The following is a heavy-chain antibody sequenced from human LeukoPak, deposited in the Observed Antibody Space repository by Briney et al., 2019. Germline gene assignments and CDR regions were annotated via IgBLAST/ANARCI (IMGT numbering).Heavy chain of an antibody. J-gene: IGHJ4*02. CDR2: ISSSSSYI. CDR1: GFTFSSYS. Sequence: GGSLRLSCAASGFTFSSYSMNWVRQAPGKGLEWVSSISSSSSYIYYADSVKGRFIISRDNAKNSLYLQMNSLRAEDTAVYYCARDLVVYAIRHYWGQGTLVTVSS. V-gene: IGHV3-21*01. CDR3: ARDLVVYAIRHY. D-gene: IGHD2-8*02.